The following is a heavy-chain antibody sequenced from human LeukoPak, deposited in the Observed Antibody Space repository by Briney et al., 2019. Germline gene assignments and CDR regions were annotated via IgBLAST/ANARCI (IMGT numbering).Heavy chain of an antibody. CDR2: ISYDGSNK. CDR1: GFTFSSYG. D-gene: IGHD2-2*01. Sequence: PGRSLRLSCAASGFTFSSYGMHWVRQAPGKGLEWVAVISYDGSNKYYADSVKGRFTISRDNSKNTLYLQMNSLRAEDTAVYYCARDRGSCSSTSCYDGFDPWGQGTLVTVSS. J-gene: IGHJ5*02. CDR3: ARDRGSCSSTSCYDGFDP. V-gene: IGHV3-30*03.